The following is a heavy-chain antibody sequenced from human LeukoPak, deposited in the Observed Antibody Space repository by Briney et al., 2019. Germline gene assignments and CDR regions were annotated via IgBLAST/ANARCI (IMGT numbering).Heavy chain of an antibody. CDR1: GYSFTSYW. CDR2: IYPGDSDT. J-gene: IGHJ4*02. CDR3: ARPVAAAGRPLDY. V-gene: IGHV5-51*01. D-gene: IGHD6-13*01. Sequence: GESLKISSKGSGYSFTSYWIGWVRQMPGKGLEWMGIIYPGDSDTRYSPSFQGQVTISADKSISTAYLQWSSLKASDTAMYYCARPVAAAGRPLDYWGQGTLVTVSS.